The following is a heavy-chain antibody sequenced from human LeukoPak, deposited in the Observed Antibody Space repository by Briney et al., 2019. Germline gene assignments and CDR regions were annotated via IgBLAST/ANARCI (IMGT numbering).Heavy chain of an antibody. Sequence: ASVTVSCKASGYTFTSYGISWVRQAPGQGLEWMGWISAYNGNTNYAQKLQGRVTMTTDTSTSTAYMELRSLRSDDTAVYYCARDKTVVVRGVKALDYWGQGTLVTVSS. CDR2: ISAYNGNT. J-gene: IGHJ4*02. CDR1: GYTFTSYG. CDR3: ARDKTVVVRGVKALDY. V-gene: IGHV1-18*04. D-gene: IGHD3-10*01.